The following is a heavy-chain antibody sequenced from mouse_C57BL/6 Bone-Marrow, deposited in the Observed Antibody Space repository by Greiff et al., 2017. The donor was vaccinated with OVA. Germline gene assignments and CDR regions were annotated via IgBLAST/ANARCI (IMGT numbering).Heavy chain of an antibody. CDR1: GYTFTSYW. CDR2: IDPSDSYT. Sequence: VQLQQPGAELVMPGASVKLSCKASGYTFTSYWMHWVKQRPGQGLEWIGEIDPSDSYTNYNQKFKGKSTLTVDKSSSTAYMQLSSLTSEDSAVYCCAREAYYYGSSYRFDYWGQGTTLTVSS. V-gene: IGHV1-69*01. CDR3: AREAYYYGSSYRFDY. D-gene: IGHD1-1*01. J-gene: IGHJ2*01.